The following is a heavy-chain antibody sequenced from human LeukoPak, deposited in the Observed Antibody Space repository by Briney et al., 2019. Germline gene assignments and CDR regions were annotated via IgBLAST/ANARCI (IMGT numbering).Heavy chain of an antibody. CDR3: AKSTPTSGAYYYYYYYMDV. CDR1: AYSRSSAYY. CDR2: INLSGHT. D-gene: IGHD5-12*01. V-gene: IGHV4-38-2*02. Sequence: SETLSLTCSVSAYSRSSAYYWGWIRQPPGKGLEWIGSINLSGHTYYNPSLKSRVTISVDTSKNQFSLKLSSVTAADTAVYYCAKSTPTSGAYYYYYYYMDVWGKGTTVTVSS. J-gene: IGHJ6*03.